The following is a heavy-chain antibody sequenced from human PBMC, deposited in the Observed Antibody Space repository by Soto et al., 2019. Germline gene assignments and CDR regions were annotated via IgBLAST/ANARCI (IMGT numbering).Heavy chain of an antibody. CDR3: ARGIGDGYNIDY. D-gene: IGHD5-12*01. V-gene: IGHV3-30-3*01. J-gene: IGHJ4*02. CDR2: ISYDGNNN. Sequence: QVQLVESGGGVVQPGTSLRLSCAVSGFTFRSYATHWVRQAPGGGLEWVALISYDGNNNYYADSMKGRFTISRDTFKNTMFLHMNSLRRKATALYYCARGIGDGYNIDYWGQGTLVTVSS. CDR1: GFTFRSYA.